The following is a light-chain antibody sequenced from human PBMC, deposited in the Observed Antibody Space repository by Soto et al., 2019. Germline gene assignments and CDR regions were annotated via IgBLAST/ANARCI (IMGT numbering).Light chain of an antibody. CDR3: SSDPGNYHYV. CDR1: SSDVGRYDH. CDR2: EVT. Sequence: QSVLTQPPSASGSPGQSVTIPCTGTSSDVGRYDHVSWYQQHPGKATKLMIYEVTRRPAGVPDRFSGSKSGNTASLTVSGLQAEDEAEYFCSSDPGNYHYVFGTGTKVTVL. J-gene: IGLJ1*01. V-gene: IGLV2-8*01.